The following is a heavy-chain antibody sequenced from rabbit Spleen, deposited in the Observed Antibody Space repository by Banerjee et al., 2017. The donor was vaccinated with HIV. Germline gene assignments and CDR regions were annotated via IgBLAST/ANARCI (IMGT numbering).Heavy chain of an antibody. CDR1: GFDFSSNA. CDR3: ARDSGSSFSSYGMDL. Sequence: QSLEESGGGLVQPEGSLTLTCTASGFDFSSNAMCWVRQAPGKGLEWIACIEGGNSAFSYFASWAKGRFTISKTSSTTVTLQMTSLTAADTATYFCARDSGSSFSSYGMDLWGPGTLVTVS. D-gene: IGHD8-1*01. J-gene: IGHJ6*01. V-gene: IGHV1S40*01. CDR2: IEGGNSAFS.